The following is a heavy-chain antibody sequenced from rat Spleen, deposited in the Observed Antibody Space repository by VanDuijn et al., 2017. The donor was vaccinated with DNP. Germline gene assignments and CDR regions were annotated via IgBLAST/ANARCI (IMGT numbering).Heavy chain of an antibody. CDR3: ATGGWDY. CDR1: GFTFNNYW. D-gene: IGHD1-11*01. Sequence: EVQLVESGGDLVQPGRSLKLSCVASGFTFNNYWMTWIRQVPGKGLEWVASITSSGDNTYYPDSVKGRFTVSRDNAKNTLYLQMNSLRSEDTATYHCATGGWDYWGQGVLVTVSS. J-gene: IGHJ2*01. CDR2: ITSSGDNT. V-gene: IGHV5-31*01.